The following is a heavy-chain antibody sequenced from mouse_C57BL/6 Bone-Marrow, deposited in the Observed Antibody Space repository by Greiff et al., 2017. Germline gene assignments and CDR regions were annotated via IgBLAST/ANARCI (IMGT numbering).Heavy chain of an antibody. Sequence: VQLQQSGTVLARPGASVKMSCKTSGYTFTSYWMHWVKQRPGQGLEWIGAIYPGNSDTSYNQKFKGKAKLTAVTSASTAYMELSSLTKEDSAVYYCTRWGSSYDYFDYWGQGTTLTVSS. D-gene: IGHD1-1*01. CDR1: GYTFTSYW. J-gene: IGHJ2*01. V-gene: IGHV1-5*01. CDR3: TRWGSSYDYFDY. CDR2: IYPGNSDT.